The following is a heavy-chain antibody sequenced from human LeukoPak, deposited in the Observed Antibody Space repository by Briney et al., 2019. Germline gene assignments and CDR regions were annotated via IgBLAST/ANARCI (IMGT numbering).Heavy chain of an antibody. CDR3: ALIPGGSWAFDF. J-gene: IGHJ4*02. Sequence: PSGTLSLTCTVSGGSISSSSYYWGWLRQPPGKGLEWVGTIYYTGSTYYNPSLKSQVTISVETSKNQFSLKLSSVTAADTAVYYCALIPGGSWAFDFWGQGTLVTVSS. V-gene: IGHV4-39*07. CDR1: GGSISSSSYY. D-gene: IGHD6-13*01. CDR2: IYYTGST.